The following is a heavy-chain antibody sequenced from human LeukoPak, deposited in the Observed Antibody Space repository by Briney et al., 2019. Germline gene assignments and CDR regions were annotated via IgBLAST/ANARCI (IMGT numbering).Heavy chain of an antibody. CDR2: IYTSGST. CDR3: ARVVYSRRDDFWTGYSWGEDYYNMDV. CDR1: GGSISSGSYY. V-gene: IGHV4-61*02. J-gene: IGHJ6*03. D-gene: IGHD3/OR15-3a*01. Sequence: PSQTLSLTCTVSGGSISSGSYYWSWIRQPAGKGLEWIGRIYTSGSTNYNPSLKSRVTISVDTSKNQFSLKLSSVTAADTAVYYCARVVYSRRDDFWTGYSWGEDYYNMDVWGRGTTVTVSS.